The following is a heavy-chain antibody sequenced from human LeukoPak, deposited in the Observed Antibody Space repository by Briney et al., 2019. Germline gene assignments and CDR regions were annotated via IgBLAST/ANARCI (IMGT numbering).Heavy chain of an antibody. V-gene: IGHV3-9*01. D-gene: IGHD3-22*01. CDR3: AKDINYYDSSGIDY. Sequence: GGSLRLSCAASGFTFDDYAMHWVRQAPGRGLEWVSGISWNSGSIGYADSVKGRFTISRDNAKNSLYLQMNSLRAEDTALYYCAKDINYYDSSGIDYWGQGTLVTVSS. CDR1: GFTFDDYA. CDR2: ISWNSGSI. J-gene: IGHJ4*02.